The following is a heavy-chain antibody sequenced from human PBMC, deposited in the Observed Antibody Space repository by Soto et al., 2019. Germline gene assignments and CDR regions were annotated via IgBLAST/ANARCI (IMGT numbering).Heavy chain of an antibody. Sequence: GGSLRLSCAASGFTFSSYSMNWVRQAPGKGLEWVSYISSSSSTIYYADSVKGRFTISRDNAKNSLYLQMNSLRAEDTAVYYCARDTEYYYGSGMYWGQGTLVTVSS. CDR3: ARDTEYYYGSGMY. D-gene: IGHD3-10*01. CDR2: ISSSSSTI. J-gene: IGHJ4*02. CDR1: GFTFSSYS. V-gene: IGHV3-48*01.